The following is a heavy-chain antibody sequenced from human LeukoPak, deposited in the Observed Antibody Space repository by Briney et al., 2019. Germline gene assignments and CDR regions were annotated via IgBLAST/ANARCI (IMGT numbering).Heavy chain of an antibody. J-gene: IGHJ4*02. CDR1: GFTFSSYS. CDR2: ISSISSTI. Sequence: GGSLRLSCAASGFTFSSYSMNWVRQAPGKGLEWVSYISSISSTIYYADSVKGRFTISRDNAKNSLYLQMNSLRAEDTAVYYCARDLHNVGEYYFDYWGQGTLVTVSS. V-gene: IGHV3-48*01. D-gene: IGHD3-10*01. CDR3: ARDLHNVGEYYFDY.